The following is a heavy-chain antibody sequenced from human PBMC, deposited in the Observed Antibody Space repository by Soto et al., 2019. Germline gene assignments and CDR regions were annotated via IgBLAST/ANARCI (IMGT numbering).Heavy chain of an antibody. D-gene: IGHD3-22*01. CDR2: INHSGST. V-gene: IGHV4-34*01. J-gene: IGHJ6*02. CDR1: GGSFSGYY. Sequence: PSETLSLTCAVYGGSFSGYYWSWIRQPPGKGLEWIGEINHSGSTNYNPSLKSRVTISVDTSKNQFSLKLSSVTAADTAVYYCARGPSYYYDSSGYLYGMDVWGQGTTVTVSS. CDR3: ARGPSYYYDSSGYLYGMDV.